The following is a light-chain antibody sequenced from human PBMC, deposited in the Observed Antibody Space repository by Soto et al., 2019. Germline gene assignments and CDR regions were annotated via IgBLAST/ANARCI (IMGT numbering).Light chain of an antibody. CDR3: QHYNSYSEA. CDR1: QNITNC. V-gene: IGKV1-33*01. Sequence: DIQVTQSXSSLSASGGDRGSINSQASQNITNCLNWXQQKXAXAPXXXXYDASNLEKGGPSRFSGSGSGTEFTRTISSLQPDDFAAYYGQHYNSYSEAFGQGTKVDIK. J-gene: IGKJ1*01. CDR2: DAS.